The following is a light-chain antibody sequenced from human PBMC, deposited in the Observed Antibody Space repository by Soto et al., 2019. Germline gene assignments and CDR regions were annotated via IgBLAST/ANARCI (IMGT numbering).Light chain of an antibody. CDR2: DAS. Sequence: EIVMTQSPATLSVSPGERATLSCRASQSVRSNLAWYQQKPGQAPRLLIYDASTRDTGIPARFSGSGSGTEFTLTISSLQSEDYAVYYCHQYYSTPYTFGQGTKLEIK. V-gene: IGKV3D-15*01. CDR3: HQYYSTPYT. CDR1: QSVRSN. J-gene: IGKJ2*01.